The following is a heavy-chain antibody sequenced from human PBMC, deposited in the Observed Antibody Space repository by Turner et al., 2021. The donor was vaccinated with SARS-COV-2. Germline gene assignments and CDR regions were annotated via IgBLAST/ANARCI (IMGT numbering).Heavy chain of an antibody. Sequence: EVQLVESGGGLVKPGGSLRLSCAASGFTFSSYSMNWVRQAPGEGLEWVSTISSTSSYISDADSVKGRFTISRDNAKNSLYLQMNSLRAEDTAVYYCARQLGYCSSTICYRFLRGGMDVWGQGTTVTVSS. D-gene: IGHD2-2*01. CDR2: ISSTSSYI. CDR1: GFTFSSYS. V-gene: IGHV3-21*01. CDR3: ARQLGYCSSTICYRFLRGGMDV. J-gene: IGHJ6*02.